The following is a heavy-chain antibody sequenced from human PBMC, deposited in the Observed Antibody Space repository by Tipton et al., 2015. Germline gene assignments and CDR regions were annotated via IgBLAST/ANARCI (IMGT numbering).Heavy chain of an antibody. J-gene: IGHJ6*02. CDR2: ISFSDTT. CDR1: GGSIRSSSYY. V-gene: IGHV4-61*01. CDR3: ARDLEHGMDV. Sequence: SLTCTVSGGSIRSSSYYWGWIRQPPGKGLEWIGYISFSDTTHYNPSLKSRITISLNTSKNQFSLKMSSVTAADTAVYFCARDLEHGMDVWGQGTTVTVSS.